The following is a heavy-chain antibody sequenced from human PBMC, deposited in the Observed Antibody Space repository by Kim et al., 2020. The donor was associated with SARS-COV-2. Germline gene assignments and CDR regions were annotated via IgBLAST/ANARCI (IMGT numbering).Heavy chain of an antibody. D-gene: IGHD3-10*01. J-gene: IGHJ5*02. CDR3: ARGPGWFDP. V-gene: IGHV4-34*01. CDR2: GST. Sequence: GSTNSTPSLKSRVTISVDTSKNQFSLKLSSVTAADTAVYYCARGPGWFDPWGQGTLVTVSS.